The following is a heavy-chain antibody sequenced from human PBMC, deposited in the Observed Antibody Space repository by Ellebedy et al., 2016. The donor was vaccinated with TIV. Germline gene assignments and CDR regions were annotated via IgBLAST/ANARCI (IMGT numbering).Heavy chain of an antibody. CDR2: IKYDGSIT. CDR1: AFTFSRYW. D-gene: IGHD2-15*01. V-gene: IGHV3-74*01. J-gene: IGHJ4*02. CDR3: ARDSEDAGPALDY. Sequence: PGGSLRLSCAASAFTFSRYWMYRVLQAPGKGLVWVSRIKYDGSITTYADSLKGRFTISRDNAKNTLYLQMNSLRAEDTALYFCARDSEDAGPALDYWGQGTLVTVSS.